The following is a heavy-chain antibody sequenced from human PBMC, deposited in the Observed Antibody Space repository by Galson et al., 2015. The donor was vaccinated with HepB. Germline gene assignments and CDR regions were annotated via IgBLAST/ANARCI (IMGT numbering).Heavy chain of an antibody. CDR1: GFTFDSYV. CDR2: ISGSGSST. D-gene: IGHD5-24*01. Sequence: SLRLSCAASGFTFDSYVMSWVRQAPGKGLEWVSAISGSGSSTYYADSVKGRFTISRDNSKNTLYLQMNSLRAEDTAVYYCAKDLPDGYNYYYYYGMDVWGQGTTVTVSS. J-gene: IGHJ6*02. V-gene: IGHV3-23*01. CDR3: AKDLPDGYNYYYYYGMDV.